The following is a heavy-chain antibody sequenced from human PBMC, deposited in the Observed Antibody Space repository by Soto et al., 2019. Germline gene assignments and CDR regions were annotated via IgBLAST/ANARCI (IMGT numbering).Heavy chain of an antibody. CDR2: IMPVFRTP. V-gene: IGHV1-69*12. CDR1: GGTFRTAA. J-gene: IGHJ6*02. CDR3: ARDNDRPQLGGNYYYILDV. D-gene: IGHD2-8*01. Sequence: QVQLEQSGAEVKKPGSSVKVSCKASGGTFRTAAVSWVRQAPGQGLEWMGGIMPVFRTPDYAQKFHRRVTITADESTSTAYMELSGLRSDDTAVYYCARDNDRPQLGGNYYYILDVWGQGTTITVSS.